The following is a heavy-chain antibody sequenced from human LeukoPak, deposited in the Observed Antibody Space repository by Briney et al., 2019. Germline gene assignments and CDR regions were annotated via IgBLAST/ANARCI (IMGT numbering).Heavy chain of an antibody. Sequence: PGRSLRLSCAASGFTFSSYWMTWVRQAPGKGLEWVANIKHNGDELNYVDSVEDRFTISRDNAKNSLYLHMTDLRAEDTAVYYGARELRTFDSWGQGTLVTVSS. D-gene: IGHD3-16*01. CDR1: GFTFSSYW. V-gene: IGHV3-7*01. J-gene: IGHJ4*02. CDR3: ARELRTFDS. CDR2: IKHNGDEL.